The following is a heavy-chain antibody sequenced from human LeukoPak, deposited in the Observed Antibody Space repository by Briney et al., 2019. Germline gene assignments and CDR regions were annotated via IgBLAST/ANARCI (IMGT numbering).Heavy chain of an antibody. J-gene: IGHJ4*02. V-gene: IGHV3-21*04. CDR2: TDTSGNYI. Sequence: GGSLRLSCAASGFTFSNYGMNWVRQAPGKGLEWVSFTDTSGNYIYYGDSVKGRFTISRDNAKNSLYLQMNSLKTEGTAVYYCARGADTSGYHYIDYWGQGTLVTVSS. D-gene: IGHD3-22*01. CDR3: ARGADTSGYHYIDY. CDR1: GFTFSNYG.